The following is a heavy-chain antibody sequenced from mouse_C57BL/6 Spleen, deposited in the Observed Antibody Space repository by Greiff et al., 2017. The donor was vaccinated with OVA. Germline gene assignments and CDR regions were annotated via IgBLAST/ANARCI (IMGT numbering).Heavy chain of an antibody. CDR2: INPYNGGT. D-gene: IGHD2-3*01. J-gene: IGHJ4*01. V-gene: IGHV1-19*01. CDR1: GYTFTDYY. CDR3: ARGLLRYAMDY. Sequence: EVQLQESGPVLVKPGASVKMSCKASGYTFTDYYMNWVKQSHGKSLEWIGVINPYNGGTSYNPKFKGKATLTVDKSSSTAYMELNSLTSEDSAVYYCARGLLRYAMDYWGQGTSVTVSS.